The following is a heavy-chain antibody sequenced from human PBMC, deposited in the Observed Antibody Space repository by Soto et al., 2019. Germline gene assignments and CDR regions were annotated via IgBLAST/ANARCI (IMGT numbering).Heavy chain of an antibody. Sequence: QVPLVESGGGLVKPGGSLRLSCAASGFTFSDYYMSWIRQAPGKGLEWVSYISSSSSYTNYADSVKGRFTISRDNAKNSLYLQMNSLRAEDTAVYYCAREIVGAISGAFDIWGQGTMVTVSS. CDR2: ISSSSSYT. CDR1: GFTFSDYY. V-gene: IGHV3-11*05. J-gene: IGHJ3*02. D-gene: IGHD1-26*01. CDR3: AREIVGAISGAFDI.